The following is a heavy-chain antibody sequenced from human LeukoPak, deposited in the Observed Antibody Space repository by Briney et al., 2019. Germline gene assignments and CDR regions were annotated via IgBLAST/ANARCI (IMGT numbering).Heavy chain of an antibody. V-gene: IGHV4-59*10. Sequence: PSETLSLTCAVYGGSFSGYYWSWIRQPAGKGLEWIGRIYTSGSTNYNPSLKSRVTVSVDTSKNQFSLKLSSVTAADTAVYYCARGRDDILTGYQKGGFDYWGQGTLVTVSS. CDR1: GGSFSGYY. D-gene: IGHD3-9*01. CDR2: IYTSGST. J-gene: IGHJ4*02. CDR3: ARGRDDILTGYQKGGFDY.